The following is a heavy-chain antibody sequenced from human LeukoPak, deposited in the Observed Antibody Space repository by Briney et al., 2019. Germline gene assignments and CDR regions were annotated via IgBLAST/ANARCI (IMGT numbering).Heavy chain of an antibody. Sequence: GGSLRLSCAASGFTFSSYAMSWVRQAPGKGLEWVSAISGSGGSTYYADSVKGRFTISRDNSKNTLYLQMNSLRAEDTAVYYCAKESRITMVRTQSYYFDYWGQGTLVTVSS. CDR3: AKESRITMVRTQSYYFDY. CDR1: GFTFSSYA. CDR2: ISGSGGST. V-gene: IGHV3-23*01. J-gene: IGHJ4*02. D-gene: IGHD3-10*01.